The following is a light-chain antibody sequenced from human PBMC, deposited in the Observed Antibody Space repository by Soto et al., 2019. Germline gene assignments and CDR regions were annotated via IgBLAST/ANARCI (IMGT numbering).Light chain of an antibody. Sequence: EIVLTQSPGTPSLSPGERATLSCRASQTISSSFLAWYQQKPGQAPRLLIYRVSRRAPGIPDRFSGSRSWTDFTLSISRLEPEDFAVYYCHQFGSSPLDTFGPGTKVEIK. CDR1: QTISSSF. J-gene: IGKJ3*01. V-gene: IGKV3-20*01. CDR2: RVS. CDR3: HQFGSSPLDT.